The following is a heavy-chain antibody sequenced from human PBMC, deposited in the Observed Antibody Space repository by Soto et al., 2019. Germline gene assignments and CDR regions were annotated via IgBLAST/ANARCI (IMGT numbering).Heavy chain of an antibody. J-gene: IGHJ4*02. CDR1: GFTFGGHS. CDR3: ARDGGASTFDFDS. CDR2: ITGSGVTM. V-gene: IGHV3-48*04. Sequence: GGSLRLSCAASGFTFGGHSLNWIRQAPGKGLEWVSYITGSGVTMYADSVKGRFTISRDNAKNSLYLQMNSLRAEDTAVYYCARDGGASTFDFDSWGQGTLVTVSS. D-gene: IGHD3-16*01.